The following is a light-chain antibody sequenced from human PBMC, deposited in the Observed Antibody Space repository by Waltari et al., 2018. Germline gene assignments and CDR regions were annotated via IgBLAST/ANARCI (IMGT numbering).Light chain of an antibody. Sequence: QSALTQPASVPASPGQSITISCTGTSHAVGGYAYVSWYQQPPGKAPQLMIYDVNKRPSGVSHRFSASKSGNTASLTIFGLQAEDEADYYCISYTSTTTYVVVGGGTKLTVL. J-gene: IGLJ2*01. CDR1: SHAVGGYAY. CDR2: DVN. CDR3: ISYTSTTTYVV. V-gene: IGLV2-14*03.